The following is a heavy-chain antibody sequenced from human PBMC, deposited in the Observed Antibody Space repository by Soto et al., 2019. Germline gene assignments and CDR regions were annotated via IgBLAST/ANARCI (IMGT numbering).Heavy chain of an antibody. CDR2: IHSDGSSR. CDR3: AREDYRGNVDY. CDR1: GFTFSSYW. V-gene: IGHV3-74*01. D-gene: IGHD4-17*01. Sequence: EVQLVESGGGLVQPGGSLRLSCGASGFTFSSYWMHWVRQAPGKGLVWVSGIHSDGSSRSYADSVKGRFTTSRDNAKNTLYLEMNSLRAEDTAVYYCAREDYRGNVDYWGQGTLVTVSS. J-gene: IGHJ4*02.